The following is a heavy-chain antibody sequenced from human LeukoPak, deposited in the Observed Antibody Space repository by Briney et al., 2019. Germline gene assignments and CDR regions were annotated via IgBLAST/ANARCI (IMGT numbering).Heavy chain of an antibody. D-gene: IGHD1-14*01. CDR3: ARAPNLPPGNWFDP. Sequence: SETLSLTCTVSGGSISSYYWSWICQPPGKGLEWIGEINHSGSTNYNPSLKSRVTISVDTSKNQFSLKLSSVTAADTAVYYCARAPNLPPGNWFDPWGQGTLVTVSS. V-gene: IGHV4-34*01. J-gene: IGHJ5*02. CDR1: GGSISSYY. CDR2: INHSGST.